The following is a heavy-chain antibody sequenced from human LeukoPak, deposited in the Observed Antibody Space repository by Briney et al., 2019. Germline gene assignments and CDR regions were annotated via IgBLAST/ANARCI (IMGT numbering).Heavy chain of an antibody. CDR3: ARGKGYSSGWYFDY. V-gene: IGHV4-4*07. D-gene: IGHD6-19*01. CDR1: GGSISSYY. J-gene: IGHJ4*02. Sequence: SETLSLTCTVSGGSISSYYWSWIRQPAGKGLEWIGRFYSGGSTDYNPSLKSRVTMSVDTSKSQFSLKLSSVIAADTAVYYCARGKGYSSGWYFDYWGQGTLVTVSS. CDR2: FYSGGST.